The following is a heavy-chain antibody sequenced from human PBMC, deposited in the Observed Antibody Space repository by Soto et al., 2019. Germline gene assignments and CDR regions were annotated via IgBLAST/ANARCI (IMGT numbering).Heavy chain of an antibody. Sequence: PGGSLRLSCAASGFTFSSYGMHWVRQAPGKGLEWVAVISYDGSNKYYADSVKGRFTISRDNSKNTLYLQMNSLRAEDTAVYYCAKDSATVVVYYFDYWGQGTLVTVSS. CDR2: ISYDGSNK. V-gene: IGHV3-30*18. D-gene: IGHD4-17*01. J-gene: IGHJ4*02. CDR3: AKDSATVVVYYFDY. CDR1: GFTFSSYG.